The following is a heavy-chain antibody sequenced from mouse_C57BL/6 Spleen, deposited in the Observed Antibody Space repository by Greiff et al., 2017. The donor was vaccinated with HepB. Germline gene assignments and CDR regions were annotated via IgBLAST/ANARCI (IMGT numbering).Heavy chain of an antibody. CDR1: GYTFTSYT. CDR3: ARSPYYYGSSHGYFDV. CDR2: INPSSGYT. V-gene: IGHV1-4*01. J-gene: IGHJ1*03. Sequence: QVQLQQSGAELARPGASVKMSCKASGYTFTSYTMHWVKQRPGQGLEWIGYINPSSGYTKYNQKFKDKATLTADKSSSTAYMQLSSLTSEDSAVYYCARSPYYYGSSHGYFDVWGTGTTVTVSS. D-gene: IGHD1-1*01.